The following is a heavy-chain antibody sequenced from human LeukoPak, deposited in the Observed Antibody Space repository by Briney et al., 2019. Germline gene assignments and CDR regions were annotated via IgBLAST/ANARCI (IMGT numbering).Heavy chain of an antibody. V-gene: IGHV3-7*01. Sequence: GGSLRLSCVASEFTFSSYWMSWVRQAPGKGLEWVANIKQDGSEKYYVDSVKGRFTISRDNAKNSLYLQMNSLRAEDTGVYYCARVSAAAGTDSYYKDVWGKGTTVTASS. CDR1: EFTFSSYW. CDR2: IKQDGSEK. J-gene: IGHJ6*03. D-gene: IGHD6-13*01. CDR3: ARVSAAAGTDSYYKDV.